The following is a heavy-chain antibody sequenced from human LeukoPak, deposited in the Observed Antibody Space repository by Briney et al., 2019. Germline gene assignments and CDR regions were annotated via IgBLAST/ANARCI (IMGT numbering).Heavy chain of an antibody. V-gene: IGHV4-39*01. CDR1: GCSISSSSYY. CDR2: IYYSGST. D-gene: IGHD3-22*01. J-gene: IGHJ4*02. CDR3: ASQGGGISGYYYSY. Sequence: SETLSLTCIVSGCSISSSSYYWDWLRQPPGKGLDWIGSIYYSGSTYYNPSLKSRVTISVDTSKNQFSLNLSSVTATDTAVYYCASQGGGISGYYYSYWGQGTLVTVSS.